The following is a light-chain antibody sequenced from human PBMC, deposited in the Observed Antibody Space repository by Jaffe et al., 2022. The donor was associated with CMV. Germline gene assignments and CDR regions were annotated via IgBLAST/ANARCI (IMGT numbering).Light chain of an antibody. J-gene: IGKJ3*01. CDR3: QQSFGTPLFT. Sequence: DIQMTQSPSSLSASVGDRVTITCRASQNILTHLNWYQQKSGKAPKLLIYAASELQSGVPSRFSGSGSETEFALTISRLQPEDLATYYCQQSFGTPLFTFGPGTKVHIK. CDR1: QNILTH. V-gene: IGKV1-39*01. CDR2: AAS.